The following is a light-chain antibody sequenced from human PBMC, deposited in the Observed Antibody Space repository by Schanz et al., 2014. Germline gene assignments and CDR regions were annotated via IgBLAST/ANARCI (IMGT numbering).Light chain of an antibody. CDR2: GAS. CDR3: QQYSKSPLT. CDR1: QSVSSSF. Sequence: EIVLTQSPGTLSLSPGERAPLSCRASQSVSSSFLAWYQQKPGQAPRLLIYGASSRATGIPDRFSGSGSVTDFTLTISTLEPEDFAVYYCQQYSKSPLTFGGGTKVVIK. J-gene: IGKJ4*01. V-gene: IGKV3-20*01.